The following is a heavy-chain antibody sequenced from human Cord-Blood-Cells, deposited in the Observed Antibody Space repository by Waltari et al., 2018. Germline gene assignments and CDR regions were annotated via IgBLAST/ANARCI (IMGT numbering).Heavy chain of an antibody. CDR1: GYTFTSYG. Sequence: QVQLVQSGAEVKKPGASVKVSCKASGYTFTSYGISWLRQAPGQGLEWMGWISAYNGNTNYAQKLQGRVTMTTDTSTSTAYMELRSLRSDDTAVYYCARGQVYNWNDRTFSPFDYWGQGTLVTVSS. CDR3: ARGQVYNWNDRTFSPFDY. J-gene: IGHJ4*02. D-gene: IGHD1-1*01. CDR2: ISAYNGNT. V-gene: IGHV1-18*01.